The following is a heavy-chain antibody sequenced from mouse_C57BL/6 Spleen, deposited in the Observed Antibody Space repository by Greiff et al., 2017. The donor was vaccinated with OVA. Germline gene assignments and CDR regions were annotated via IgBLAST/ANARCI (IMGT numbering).Heavy chain of an antibody. CDR3: ARYSYDFPYYFDY. CDR2: IDPSDSET. D-gene: IGHD2-4*01. V-gene: IGHV1-52*01. J-gene: IGHJ2*01. CDR1: GYTFTSYW. Sequence: QVQLQQSGAELVRPGSSVKLSCKASGYTFTSYWMHWVKQRPIQGLEWIGNIDPSDSETHYNQKFKDKATLTVDKSSSTAYMQLSSLTSEDSAVYVCARYSYDFPYYFDYWGQGTTLTVSS.